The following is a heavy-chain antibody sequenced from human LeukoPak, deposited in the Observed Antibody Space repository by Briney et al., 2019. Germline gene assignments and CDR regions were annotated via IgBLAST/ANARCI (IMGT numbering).Heavy chain of an antibody. CDR3: ARVVLAAAGTGGYFDY. D-gene: IGHD6-13*01. CDR1: GYTFTGYY. J-gene: IGHJ4*02. V-gene: IGHV1-2*02. Sequence: GASVKVSCKASGYTFTGYYMHWVRQAPGQGLEWMGWINPNSGGTNYAQKFQGRVTMTRDTSISTAYTKLSRLRSDDTAVYYCARVVLAAAGTGGYFDYWGQGTLVTVSS. CDR2: INPNSGGT.